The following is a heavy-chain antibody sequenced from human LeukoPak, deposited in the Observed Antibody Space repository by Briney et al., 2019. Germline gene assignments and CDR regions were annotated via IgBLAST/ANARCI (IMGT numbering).Heavy chain of an antibody. CDR1: GFTVSSNY. D-gene: IGHD6-13*01. V-gene: IGHV3-53*01. Sequence: GGSLRLSCAASGFTVSSNYMSWVRQAPGKGLEWVSVIYSGGSTYYADSVKGRFTISRDNAKNSLYLQMNSLRAEDTAVYYCARTAAGTIDYWGQGTLVTVSS. J-gene: IGHJ4*02. CDR2: IYSGGST. CDR3: ARTAAGTIDY.